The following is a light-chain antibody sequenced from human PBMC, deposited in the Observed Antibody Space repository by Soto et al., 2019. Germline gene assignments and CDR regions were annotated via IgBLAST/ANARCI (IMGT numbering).Light chain of an antibody. CDR2: DAS. J-gene: IGKJ5*01. Sequence: DIQMTQSPSSLSASVGDRVTITCQASQDIRNYLNWYQQKPGKAPKLLIYDASNLETGVTSRFSGSGSGTDFTFTISTLQPKDIATYYCQQYDNLAITFGQGTRLEIK. CDR3: QQYDNLAIT. CDR1: QDIRNY. V-gene: IGKV1-33*01.